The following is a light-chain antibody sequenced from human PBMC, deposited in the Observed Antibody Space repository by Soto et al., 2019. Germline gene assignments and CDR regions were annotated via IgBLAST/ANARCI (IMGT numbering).Light chain of an antibody. CDR2: ELS. Sequence: QSALTQPPSASGSPGQSVTISCTGTSSDIGGYNYVSWYQQHPGKAPKLMIFELSKRPSGVPDRFSGSKSGNTASLTVSGLQAEDEADYYCSSFAGSNNFGVFGTGTKLTVL. CDR1: SSDIGGYNY. CDR3: SSFAGSNNFGV. J-gene: IGLJ1*01. V-gene: IGLV2-8*01.